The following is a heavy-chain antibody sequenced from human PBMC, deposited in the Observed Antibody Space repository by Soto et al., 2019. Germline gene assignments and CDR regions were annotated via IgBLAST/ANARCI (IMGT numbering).Heavy chain of an antibody. Sequence: QVQLVQSGAEVKKPGSSVKVSCKASGGTFSSYTISWVRQAPGQGLEWMGRIIPILGIANYAQKFQGRVTITADKSTSTAYMELSSLRSEDTAVYYCAREQGYGDPGWYFDLWGRGTLVTVSS. CDR3: AREQGYGDPGWYFDL. CDR2: IIPILGIA. V-gene: IGHV1-69*08. J-gene: IGHJ2*01. CDR1: GGTFSSYT. D-gene: IGHD4-17*01.